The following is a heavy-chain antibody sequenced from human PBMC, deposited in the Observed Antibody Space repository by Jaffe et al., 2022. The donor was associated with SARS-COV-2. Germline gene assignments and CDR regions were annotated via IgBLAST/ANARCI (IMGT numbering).Heavy chain of an antibody. D-gene: IGHD6-13*01. Sequence: EVQLVESGGGLVQPGGSLRLSCAASGFTFSSYWMSWVRQAPGKGLEWVANIKQDGSEKYYVDSVKGRFTISRDNAKNSLYLQMNSLRAEDTAVYYCAGGFTFIAAAGNWFDPWGQGTLVTVSS. CDR2: IKQDGSEK. V-gene: IGHV3-7*01. CDR3: AGGFTFIAAAGNWFDP. CDR1: GFTFSSYW. J-gene: IGHJ5*02.